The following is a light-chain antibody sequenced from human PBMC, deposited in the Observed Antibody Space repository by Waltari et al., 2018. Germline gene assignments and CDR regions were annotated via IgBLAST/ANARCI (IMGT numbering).Light chain of an antibody. J-gene: IGKJ2*02. CDR1: QSISGY. Sequence: DIQMLQSPSSLSASVGDRVTITCRASQSISGYMNWYQQKLGKAPTLLIYGASTLQSGVSSRFSGRESESDFTLTISRLQPEDSATYYCQQSYSAPCTFGLGTKLEL. CDR3: QQSYSAPCT. V-gene: IGKV1-39*01. CDR2: GAS.